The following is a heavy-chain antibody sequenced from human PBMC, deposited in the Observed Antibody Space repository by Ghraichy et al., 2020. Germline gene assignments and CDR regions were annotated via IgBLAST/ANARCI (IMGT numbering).Heavy chain of an antibody. CDR2: IDPDDGET. V-gene: IGHV1-24*01. Sequence: ASVKVSCKVSGYTLTELSMHWVRQAPGQGLEWMGSIDPDDGETNYAQKFQGRVTMTEDTSTDTAYMELSSLRSEDTAVYYCATAPGGLTHYVFGMDDWGQGTTVTVSS. D-gene: IGHD4-23*01. CDR1: GYTLTELS. J-gene: IGHJ6*02. CDR3: ATAPGGLTHYVFGMDD.